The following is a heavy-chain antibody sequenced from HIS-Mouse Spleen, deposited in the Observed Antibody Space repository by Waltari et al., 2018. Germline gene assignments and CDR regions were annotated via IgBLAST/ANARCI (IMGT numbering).Heavy chain of an antibody. D-gene: IGHD6-13*01. CDR3: AREIPYSSSWYDWYFDL. Sequence: QLQLQESGPGLVKPSETLSLTCTVSGGSISSSSYYWGWIRQPPGKGLEWIGGIYYSGSTYTNPSLKGRVTISVDPSKNQFSLKLSSVTAADTAVYYCAREIPYSSSWYDWYFDLWGRGTLVTVSS. J-gene: IGHJ2*01. CDR1: GGSISSSSYY. CDR2: IYYSGST. V-gene: IGHV4-39*07.